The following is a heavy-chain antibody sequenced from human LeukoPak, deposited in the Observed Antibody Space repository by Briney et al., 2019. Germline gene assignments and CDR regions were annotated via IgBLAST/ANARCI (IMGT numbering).Heavy chain of an antibody. Sequence: PGGSLRLSCAASGFTFSSYEMNWVRQAPGKGLEWVSYISSSGSTIYYADSVKGRFTISRDNAKNSLYLQMNSLRAEDTAVYYCARDGSGIGNYFVYWGQGTLVTVSS. CDR2: ISSSGSTI. CDR1: GFTFSSYE. V-gene: IGHV3-48*03. CDR3: ARDGSGIGNYFVY. D-gene: IGHD3-10*01. J-gene: IGHJ4*02.